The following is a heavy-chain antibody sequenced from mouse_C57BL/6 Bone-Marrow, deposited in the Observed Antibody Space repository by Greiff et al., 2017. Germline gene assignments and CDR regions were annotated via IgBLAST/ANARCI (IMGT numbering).Heavy chain of an antibody. J-gene: IGHJ4*01. CDR3: ARGDYYAMDY. CDR2: IYPRSGTT. Sequence: VQLQQSGAELARPGASVKLSCKASGYTFTSYGISWVKQSTGQGLEWIGEIYPRSGTTYYNEKFKGKATLTADKSSSTAYMELRSLTSEDTAVYFCARGDYYAMDYWGQGTSVTVSS. CDR1: GYTFTSYG. V-gene: IGHV1-81*01.